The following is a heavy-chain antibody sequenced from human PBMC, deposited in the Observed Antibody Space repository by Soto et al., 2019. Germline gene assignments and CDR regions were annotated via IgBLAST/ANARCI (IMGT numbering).Heavy chain of an antibody. J-gene: IGHJ3*02. CDR2: TWYDESHK. CDR1: GFIFSTYG. Sequence: GGSLRLSCAASGFIFSTYGMHWVRQAPGKGLEWVAMTWYDESHKYYADSVKGRFTIPRDNSMNTLYLQMNSLRAEDTAVYYCATEYNADSAFDIWGQGTMVTVS. V-gene: IGHV3-33*01. D-gene: IGHD1-1*01. CDR3: ATEYNADSAFDI.